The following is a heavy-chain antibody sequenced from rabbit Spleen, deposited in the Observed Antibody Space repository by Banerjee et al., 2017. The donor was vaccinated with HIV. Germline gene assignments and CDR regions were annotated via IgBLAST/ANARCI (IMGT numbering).Heavy chain of an antibody. CDR2: IDPIFGIA. D-gene: IGHD1-1*01. V-gene: IGHV1S7*01. CDR1: GFDFSRYY. Sequence: QLVESGGGLVQPGGSLKLSCKASGFDFSRYYMTWVRQAPGKGLEWIGDIDPIFGIAVYASWVNGRFTISSHNAQNTLYLQLNSLTAADTATYFCTRDDGSGHYIDGYFNLWGQGTLVTVS. CDR3: TRDDGSGHYIDGYFNL. J-gene: IGHJ4*01.